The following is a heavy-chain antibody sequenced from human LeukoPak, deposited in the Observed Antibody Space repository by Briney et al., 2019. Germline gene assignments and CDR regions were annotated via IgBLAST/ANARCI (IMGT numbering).Heavy chain of an antibody. Sequence: GGSLRLSCAASGFTVSSNYMSWVRQAPGKGLEWVSVIYSGGSTYYADSVKGRFTISRDNSKNTLYLQMNSLRAEDTAVYYCASPRSGQSFDIWGQGTMVTVSS. V-gene: IGHV3-53*01. J-gene: IGHJ3*02. CDR3: ASPRSGQSFDI. D-gene: IGHD6-19*01. CDR1: GFTVSSNY. CDR2: IYSGGST.